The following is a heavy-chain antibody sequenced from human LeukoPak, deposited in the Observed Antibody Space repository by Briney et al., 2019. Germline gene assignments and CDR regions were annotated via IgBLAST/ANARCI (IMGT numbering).Heavy chain of an antibody. J-gene: IGHJ4*02. CDR2: IKYDGSHK. V-gene: IGHV3-7*01. CDR3: ASSHDSSSND. D-gene: IGHD3-22*01. Sequence: GGSLRLSCVASGFSFSSYWMAWVRQAPGKGLEWVANIKYDGSHKYYVDSVKGRFTISRDNAKNSVYLQMNSLRVDDTAVYFCASSHDSSSNDWGQGTMVTVSS. CDR1: GFSFSSYW.